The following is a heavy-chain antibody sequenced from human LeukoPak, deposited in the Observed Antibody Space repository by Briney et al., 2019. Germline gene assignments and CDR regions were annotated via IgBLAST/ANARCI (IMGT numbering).Heavy chain of an antibody. CDR1: GFTFSSYA. CDR3: AKGSSGYLRYFDY. CDR2: ISGSGGST. Sequence: GGSLRLSCAASGFTFSSYAMGWVRQAPGKGLEWVSAISGSGGSTYYADSVKGRFTISRDNSKNTLYLQMNSLRAEDTAVYYCAKGSSGYLRYFDYWGQGTLVTVSS. J-gene: IGHJ4*02. V-gene: IGHV3-23*01. D-gene: IGHD3-22*01.